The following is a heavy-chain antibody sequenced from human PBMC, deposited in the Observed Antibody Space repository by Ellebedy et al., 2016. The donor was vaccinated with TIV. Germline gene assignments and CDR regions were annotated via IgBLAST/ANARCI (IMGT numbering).Heavy chain of an antibody. CDR1: GYTFTRYG. CDR3: AHPSTFLGPFYYGMDV. D-gene: IGHD2/OR15-2a*01. CDR2: ISAYNGDT. V-gene: IGHV1-18*01. Sequence: ASVKVSCXASGYTFTRYGIGWVRQSPGQGLEWMGWISAYNGDTNYAQKFQGRVTMTTDTSTSTAYMELGSLRSDDTAVYYCAHPSTFLGPFYYGMDVWGQGTTVTVSS. J-gene: IGHJ6*02.